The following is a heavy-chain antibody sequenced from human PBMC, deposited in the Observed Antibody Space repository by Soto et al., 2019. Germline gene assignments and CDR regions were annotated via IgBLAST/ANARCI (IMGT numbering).Heavy chain of an antibody. V-gene: IGHV4-59*08. CDR2: ISYSGNT. D-gene: IGHD6-19*01. CDR3: ARVAVAGPYNWFDP. CDR1: GGSISNFY. Sequence: SETLSLTCTVSGGSISNFYWSWIRQPPGKGLEWIGYISYSGNTNYNPSLKSRVSISVDTSKNRFSLKLSSVTAADTAVYYCARVAVAGPYNWFDPWGQGTLVTVSS. J-gene: IGHJ5*02.